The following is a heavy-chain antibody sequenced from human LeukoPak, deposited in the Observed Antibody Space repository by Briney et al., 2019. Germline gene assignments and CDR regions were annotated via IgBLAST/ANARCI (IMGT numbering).Heavy chain of an antibody. CDR3: VRDLSAGDFDY. J-gene: IGHJ4*02. CDR2: IYTSGST. V-gene: IGHV4-4*07. CDR1: GVSISSFY. Sequence: SETLSLTCTVSGVSISSFYWSWIRQPAGKALEWIGRIYTSGSTNYNPSLKSRVTMSVDTPKNQFSLKLSSVTAADTAVYYCVRDLSAGDFDYWGQGTLVTVSS. D-gene: IGHD1-1*01.